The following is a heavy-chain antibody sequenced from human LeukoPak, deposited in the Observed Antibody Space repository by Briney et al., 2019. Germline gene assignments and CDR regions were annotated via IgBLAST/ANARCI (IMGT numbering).Heavy chain of an antibody. J-gene: IGHJ3*01. Sequence: SETLSLTCTVSGGSISSSNYYWGWIRQPPGKGLEWIGSMEYSGSTYYNPSLNSRVTISVDTSKNQFSLRLSSVTAAGTVVYYCARVTGVLAAFSGFDLWGQGTMVTVSS. V-gene: IGHV4-39*07. CDR2: MEYSGST. D-gene: IGHD2-15*01. CDR1: GGSISSSNYY. CDR3: ARVTGVLAAFSGFDL.